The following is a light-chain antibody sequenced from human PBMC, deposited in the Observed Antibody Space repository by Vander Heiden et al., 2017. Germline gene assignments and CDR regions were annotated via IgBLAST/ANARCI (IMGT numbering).Light chain of an antibody. Sequence: QSALTQPPSASGSPGQSVTISCTGTSSDVGGYNYVSWYQQHPGKAPKLMMYEVSKRPSGVPDRFSGSKSGNTASLTVSGLQAEDEADYYCSSYASSNNVVFGGGTKLTVL. J-gene: IGLJ2*01. CDR2: EVS. V-gene: IGLV2-8*01. CDR3: SSYASSNNVV. CDR1: SSDVGGYNY.